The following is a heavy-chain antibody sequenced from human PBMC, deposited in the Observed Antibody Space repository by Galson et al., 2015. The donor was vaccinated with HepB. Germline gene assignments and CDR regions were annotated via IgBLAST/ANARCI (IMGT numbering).Heavy chain of an antibody. CDR2: INWNGGST. V-gene: IGHV3-20*04. D-gene: IGHD2-15*01. CDR3: ARVGCSGGSCHSTGDFFDY. CDR1: GFTFNDYG. J-gene: IGHJ4*02. Sequence: SLRLSCAASGFTFNDYGMSWVRQAPGKGLEWVSGINWNGGSTGYADSVKGRFTISRDNAKKSLFLQMNSLRAEDTASYYCARVGCSGGSCHSTGDFFDYWGQGTLVIVSS.